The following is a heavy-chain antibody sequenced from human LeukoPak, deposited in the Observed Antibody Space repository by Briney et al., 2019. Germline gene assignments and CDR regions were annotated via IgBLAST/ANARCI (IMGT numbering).Heavy chain of an antibody. CDR1: GFTFNSYG. Sequence: WGSLRLSSAASGFTFNSYGMHWVGQAPGQGLEWVAFIRYDGNNRFYADSMKGRFTISRDNSKTTLYLQMNSLRAEESAVYYCVRERTPYGFDIWGQGTMVTVSS. D-gene: IGHD1-26*01. CDR3: VRERTPYGFDI. V-gene: IGHV3-30*02. J-gene: IGHJ3*02. CDR2: IRYDGNNR.